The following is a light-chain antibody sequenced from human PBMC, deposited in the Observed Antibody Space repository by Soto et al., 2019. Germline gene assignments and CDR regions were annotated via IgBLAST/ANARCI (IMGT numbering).Light chain of an antibody. CDR1: SANIGNNN. V-gene: IGLV1-47*02. J-gene: IGLJ2*01. CDR2: HNT. CDR3: AAWDARLGAVV. Sequence: QSVLTQQPSASATPGQRVTISCAGSSANIGNNNAYWYQHVPGTAPKLIIHHNTLRTSWVPDRFSGSKSGTSDSLAISGLQSDDESDYYCAAWDARLGAVVCGGGTKLTVL.